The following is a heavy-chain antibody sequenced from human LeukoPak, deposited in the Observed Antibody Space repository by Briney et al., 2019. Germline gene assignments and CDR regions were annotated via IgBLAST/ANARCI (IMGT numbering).Heavy chain of an antibody. CDR3: ARDYSITMVRALDY. Sequence: GGSLRLSCAASGFTFSSYGMHWVRQAPGKGLEGVAVIWYDGSNKYYADSVKGRFTISRDNSKNTLYLQMNSLRAEDTAVYYCARDYSITMVRALDYWGQGTLVTVSS. J-gene: IGHJ4*02. V-gene: IGHV3-33*01. CDR1: GFTFSSYG. D-gene: IGHD3-10*01. CDR2: IWYDGSNK.